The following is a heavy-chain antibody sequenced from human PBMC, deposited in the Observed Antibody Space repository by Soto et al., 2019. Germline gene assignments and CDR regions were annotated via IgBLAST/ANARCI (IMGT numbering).Heavy chain of an antibody. CDR3: AREAPYGDPSDY. V-gene: IGHV3-74*01. J-gene: IGHJ4*02. D-gene: IGHD4-17*01. CDR2: INSDGSST. CDR1: GFTFSGYW. Sequence: EAQLVESGGGLVQPGGSLRLSCAASGFTFSGYWMHWVRQAPGKGLVWVSRINSDGSSTSYADSVKGRFTISRDNAKNTLYLQMNSLRAEDTAVYYCAREAPYGDPSDYWGQGTLVTVSS.